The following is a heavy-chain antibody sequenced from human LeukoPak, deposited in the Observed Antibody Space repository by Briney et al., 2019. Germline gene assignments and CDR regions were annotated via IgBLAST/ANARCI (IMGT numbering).Heavy chain of an antibody. CDR1: GDSISNYY. CDR2: IYYSGST. Sequence: PSETLSLTCTVSGDSISNYYWSWIRQPPGKGLEWIGYIYYSGSTNYNPSLKSRVTISVDTSKNQFSLKLSSVTAADTAVYYCARFSVGSAFDIWGQGTMVTVSS. J-gene: IGHJ3*02. D-gene: IGHD2-15*01. V-gene: IGHV4-59*08. CDR3: ARFSVGSAFDI.